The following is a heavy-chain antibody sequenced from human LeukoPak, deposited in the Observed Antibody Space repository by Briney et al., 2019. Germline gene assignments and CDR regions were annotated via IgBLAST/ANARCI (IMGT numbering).Heavy chain of an antibody. CDR3: ARGANNAAGVAFDI. D-gene: IGHD6-13*01. CDR1: GFTFSSYE. Sequence: GGSLRLSCAASGFTFSSYEMNWVRQAPGKGLEWVSYISSGGSTIYYADSVKGRFTISRDNAKNSLYLQMNSLRAEDTAVYYCARGANNAAGVAFDIWGQGTMVTVSS. CDR2: ISSGGSTI. V-gene: IGHV3-48*03. J-gene: IGHJ3*02.